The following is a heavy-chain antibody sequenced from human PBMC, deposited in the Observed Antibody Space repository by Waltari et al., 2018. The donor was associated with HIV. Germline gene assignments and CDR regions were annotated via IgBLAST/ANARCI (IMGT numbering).Heavy chain of an antibody. D-gene: IGHD1-26*01. V-gene: IGHV3-33*01. CDR2: IWYDGSKK. CDR3: ARGEGGYTYGYNWLDL. CDR1: GLSLSSSG. Sequence: QVHVVESGGSLVQPGWSRRLSCAASGLSLSSSGMHWVRQAPGKGMEWVALIWYDGSKKYYGDSVKGRFTIFSDKSKNTVFLQMTSLRVEDTATYYCARGEGGYTYGYNWLDLWGQGTVVTVSS. J-gene: IGHJ5*02.